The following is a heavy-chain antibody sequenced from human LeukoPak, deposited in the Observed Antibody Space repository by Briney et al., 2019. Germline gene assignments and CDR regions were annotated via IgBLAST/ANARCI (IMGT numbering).Heavy chain of an antibody. CDR2: ISSSSNYI. CDR3: ARGQLPTFDY. Sequence: GGSLRLSCAASGFTFTSYSINWVRQAPGKGLEWVSSISSSSNYIYCADSLKGRFTISRDNAKNSLYLQVNSLRAEDTAVYFCARGQLPTFDYWGQGTLVTVSS. V-gene: IGHV3-21*01. D-gene: IGHD2-2*01. CDR1: GFTFTSYS. J-gene: IGHJ4*02.